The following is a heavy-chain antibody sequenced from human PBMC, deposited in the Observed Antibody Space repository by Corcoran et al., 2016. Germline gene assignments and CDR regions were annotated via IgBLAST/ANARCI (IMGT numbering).Heavy chain of an antibody. CDR2: IIPIFGTA. CDR3: AGGNPRGYSYGVPYYYYGMDV. CDR1: GGTFSSYA. J-gene: IGHJ6*02. V-gene: IGHV1-69*01. Sequence: QVQLVQSGAEVKKPGSSVKVSCKASGGTFSSYAISWVRQAPGQGLEWMGGIIPIFGTANYAQKFQGRVTITADESTSTAYMELSSLRSEDTAVYYCAGGNPRGYSYGVPYYYYGMDVWGQGTTVTVSS. D-gene: IGHD5-18*01.